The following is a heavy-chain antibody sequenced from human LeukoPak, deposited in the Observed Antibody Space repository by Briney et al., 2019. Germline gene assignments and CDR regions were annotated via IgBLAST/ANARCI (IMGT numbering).Heavy chain of an antibody. Sequence: GGSLRLSCAASGFTFSSYAMSWVRQAPGKGLEWVSEITGGGSSTYYADSVKGRFTISRDNSKNTMFLQMNSVRAEDTATYYCAREWFDFDYWGQGILVTVSS. CDR1: GFTFSSYA. CDR3: AREWFDFDY. D-gene: IGHD3-22*01. V-gene: IGHV3-23*01. J-gene: IGHJ4*02. CDR2: ITGGGSST.